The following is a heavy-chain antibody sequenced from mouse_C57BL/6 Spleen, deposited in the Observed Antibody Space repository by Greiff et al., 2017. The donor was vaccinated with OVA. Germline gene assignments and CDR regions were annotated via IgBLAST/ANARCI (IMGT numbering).Heavy chain of an antibody. Sequence: VQLQQSGPELVKPGASVKISCKASGYTFTDYYMNWVKQSHGQSLEWIGDINPNNGGTSYNQKFKGKATLTVDKSSSTAYMELRSLTSEDSAVYYCATTAWFAYWGQGTLVTVSA. V-gene: IGHV1-26*01. CDR1: GYTFTDYY. CDR2: INPNNGGT. CDR3: ATTAWFAY. J-gene: IGHJ3*01.